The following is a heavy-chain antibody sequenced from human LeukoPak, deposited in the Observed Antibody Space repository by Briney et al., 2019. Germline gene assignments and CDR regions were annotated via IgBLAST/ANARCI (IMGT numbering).Heavy chain of an antibody. D-gene: IGHD2-15*01. CDR2: INPDGSGK. CDR1: GFTFSNNW. V-gene: IGHV3-7*01. J-gene: IGHJ5*02. CDR3: GRWGLNAALDR. Sequence: PGGSLRLSCAASGFTFSNNWMGWVRQAPGKGLEWVANINPDGSGKYYVDSVKGRFTVSRDNAQKSLYLQMNSLTAEDSAVYYCGRWGLNAALDRWGQGSLVTVSS.